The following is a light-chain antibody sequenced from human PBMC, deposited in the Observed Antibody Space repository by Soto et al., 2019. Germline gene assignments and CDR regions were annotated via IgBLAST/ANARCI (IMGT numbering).Light chain of an antibody. J-gene: IGKJ2*01. CDR1: QSVSASF. CDR3: QHFSSSPYA. CDR2: GAS. V-gene: IGKV3-20*01. Sequence: EIVLTQSPGTLSLSPGETAADSCRASQSVSASFLAWYQQKPGQAPRLLISGASSRATGIPDRFSGSGSGTDFTLTISRLEPEDFAVYYCQHFSSSPYAFGQGTKLEIK.